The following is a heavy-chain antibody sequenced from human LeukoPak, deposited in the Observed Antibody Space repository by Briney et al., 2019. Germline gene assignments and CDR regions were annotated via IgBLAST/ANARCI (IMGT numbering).Heavy chain of an antibody. CDR1: GGTFSSYA. CDR3: ARDHRSGSNDY. V-gene: IGHV1-69*04. D-gene: IGHD3-10*01. CDR2: IIPILGIA. Sequence: ASVKVSCKASGGTFSSYAISWVRQAPGQGLEWMGRIIPILGIANYAQKFQGRVTITADKSTSTAYMELSSLRSEDTAVYYCARDHRSGSNDYWGQGTLVTVSS. J-gene: IGHJ4*02.